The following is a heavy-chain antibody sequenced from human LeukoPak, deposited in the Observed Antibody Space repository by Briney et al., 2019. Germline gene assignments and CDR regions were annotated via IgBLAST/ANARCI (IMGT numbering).Heavy chain of an antibody. CDR1: GGSISSSSYY. V-gene: IGHV4-39*01. CDR2: LYYSGTT. CDR3: VRQSITSGDY. J-gene: IGHJ4*02. Sequence: SETLSLTCTVSGGSISSSSYYWGWIRQPPGKGLEWIGSLYYSGTTYYNPSLKSRVSVSIDTSKNQFSLKLISVTAADTAVYYCVRQSITSGDYWGQGTLVTVSS. D-gene: IGHD6-25*01.